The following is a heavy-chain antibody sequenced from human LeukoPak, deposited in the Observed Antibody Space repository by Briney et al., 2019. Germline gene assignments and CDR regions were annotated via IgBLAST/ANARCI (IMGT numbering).Heavy chain of an antibody. D-gene: IGHD6-13*01. CDR1: GYTFSSYG. CDR2: ISAYNGNT. Sequence: LVKLSCKASGYTFSSYGVRWVRQAPGQEIEWMGWISAYNGNTNYAQKLQGRVTMTTDTSTSTAYMELRSLRSDDTAVYYCARDNPGIAAAGIIGFDYWGQGTLVTVSS. J-gene: IGHJ4*02. CDR3: ARDNPGIAAAGIIGFDY. V-gene: IGHV1-18*04.